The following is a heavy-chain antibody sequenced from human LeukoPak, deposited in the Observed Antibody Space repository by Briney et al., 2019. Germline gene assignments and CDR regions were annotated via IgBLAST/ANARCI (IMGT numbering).Heavy chain of an antibody. CDR3: SEEYYDSSGTKYAFDL. Sequence: ASVKVSCKASGYTFIDYYIHWVRQAPGKGLEWMGCIDPYSGGKKYEQKLQGRVTMTRDTSINTAYMELSRLRSDDPAVFYCSEEYYDSSGTKYAFDLWGRGTMVTVSS. CDR1: GYTFIDYY. V-gene: IGHV1-2*02. D-gene: IGHD3-22*01. J-gene: IGHJ3*01. CDR2: IDPYSGGK.